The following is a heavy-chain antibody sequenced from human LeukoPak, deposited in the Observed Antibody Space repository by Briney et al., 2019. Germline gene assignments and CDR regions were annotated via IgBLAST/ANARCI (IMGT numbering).Heavy chain of an antibody. CDR3: ARGQYYYDSSGYYTLGY. Sequence: GGSLRLSCAASGFSLDDYGMSWVRQAPGKGLEWVSGINWNGGSTGYADSMKGRFTISRDNAKNSLYLQMNSLRAEDTALYYCARGQYYYDSSGYYTLGYWGQGTLVTVSS. CDR2: INWNGGST. D-gene: IGHD3-22*01. J-gene: IGHJ4*02. V-gene: IGHV3-20*04. CDR1: GFSLDDYG.